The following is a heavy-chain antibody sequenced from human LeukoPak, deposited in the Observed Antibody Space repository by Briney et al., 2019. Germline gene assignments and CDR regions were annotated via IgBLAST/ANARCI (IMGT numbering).Heavy chain of an antibody. Sequence: GGSLRPSCAASGFTFSSYAMHWVRQAPGKGLGWVAVISYDGSNKYYADSVKGRFTISRDNSKNTLYLQMNSLRAEDTAVYYCAKEGLVMGPSNWFDPWGQGTLVTVSS. V-gene: IGHV3-30*04. J-gene: IGHJ5*02. CDR1: GFTFSSYA. CDR3: AKEGLVMGPSNWFDP. D-gene: IGHD3-9*01. CDR2: ISYDGSNK.